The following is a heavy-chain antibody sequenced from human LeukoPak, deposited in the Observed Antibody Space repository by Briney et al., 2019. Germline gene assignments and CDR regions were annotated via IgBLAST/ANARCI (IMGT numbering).Heavy chain of an antibody. V-gene: IGHV4-59*01. CDR1: GGSISSYY. CDR2: IYCSGST. D-gene: IGHD6-13*01. J-gene: IGHJ6*02. Sequence: SETLSLTCTVSGGSISSYYWSWIRLPPGKGLEWIGYIYCSGSTNYNPSLKSRVTISVDTSKNQFSLKLSSVTAADTAVYYCARAGAIAAAGPAYYYYGMDVWGQGTTVTVSS. CDR3: ARAGAIAAAGPAYYYYGMDV.